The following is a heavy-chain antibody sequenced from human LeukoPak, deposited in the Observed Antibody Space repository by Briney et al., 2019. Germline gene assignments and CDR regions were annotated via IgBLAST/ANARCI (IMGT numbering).Heavy chain of an antibody. J-gene: IGHJ4*02. D-gene: IGHD2-2*01. CDR2: INTNTGNP. CDR1: GYTFTSYA. V-gene: IGHV7-4-1*02. CDR3: ARDSVVVPAAIGFLDY. Sequence: ASVKVSCKASGYTFTSYAMNWVRQAPGQGLEWMGWINTNTGNPTYAQGFTGRFVFSLDTSVSTAYLQISSLKAEDTAVYYCARDSVVVPAAIGFLDYWGQGTLVTVSS.